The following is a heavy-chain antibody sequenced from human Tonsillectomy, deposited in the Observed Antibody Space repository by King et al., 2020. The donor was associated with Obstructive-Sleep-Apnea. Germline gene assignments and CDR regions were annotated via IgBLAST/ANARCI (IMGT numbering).Heavy chain of an antibody. CDR3: ARGWGSTVTYLDY. D-gene: IGHD4-17*01. J-gene: IGHJ4*02. CDR1: GGTFSSYA. Sequence: VQLVESGAEVKKPGSSVKVSCKASGGTFSSYAISWVRQAPGQGLEWMGGIIPFLGIANYAQKFQGRVTITADKSTSTAYMELSSLRSEDTAVYYCARGWGSTVTYLDYWGQGTLVTVSS. V-gene: IGHV1-69*10. CDR2: IIPFLGIA.